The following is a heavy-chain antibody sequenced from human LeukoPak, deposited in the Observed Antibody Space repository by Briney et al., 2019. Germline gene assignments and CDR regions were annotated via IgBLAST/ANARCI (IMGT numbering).Heavy chain of an antibody. CDR3: ARDRTSSGYYGAFDI. J-gene: IGHJ3*02. Sequence: GSLRLSCAASGFTFSSYAMHWVRQAPGKGLEYVSAISSNGGSTYYANSVKGRFTISRDNSKNTLYLQMGSLRAEDMAVYYCARDRTSSGYYGAFDIWGQGTMVTVSS. CDR2: ISSNGGST. D-gene: IGHD3-22*01. V-gene: IGHV3-64*01. CDR1: GFTFSSYA.